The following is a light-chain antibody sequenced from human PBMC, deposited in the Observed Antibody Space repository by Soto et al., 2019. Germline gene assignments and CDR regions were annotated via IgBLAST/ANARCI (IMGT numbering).Light chain of an antibody. CDR1: QTVRSTY. J-gene: IGKJ4*01. V-gene: IGKV3-20*01. Sequence: EIVLTQSPGTLSLSPGETATLSCRARQTVRSTYLAWYQQKPGQAPRLLIYGASTRGTGIPDRFSGSGSGTDFTLTISRLEPEDFAVYYCQQFGTSPPVTFGGGTKVE. CDR2: GAS. CDR3: QQFGTSPPVT.